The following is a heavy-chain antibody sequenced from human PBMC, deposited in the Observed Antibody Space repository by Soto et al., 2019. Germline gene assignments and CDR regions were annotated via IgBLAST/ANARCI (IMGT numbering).Heavy chain of an antibody. D-gene: IGHD5-12*01. CDR2: INPLLGAT. CDR1: GGTFTSHT. CDR3: ARALSWSGDDWYFDL. J-gene: IGHJ2*01. Sequence: QVQLVQSGAEVKKPGSSVKVSCRASGGTFTSHTINWVRQAPGQRLEWMGRINPLLGATNYAPKFQGRITITADKSTNTGYMELSSLRSDDTAVFFCARALSWSGDDWYFDLWGRGTLVIVSS. V-gene: IGHV1-69*08.